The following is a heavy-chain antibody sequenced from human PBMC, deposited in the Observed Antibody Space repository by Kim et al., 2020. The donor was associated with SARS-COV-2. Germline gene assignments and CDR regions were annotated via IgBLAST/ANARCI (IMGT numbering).Heavy chain of an antibody. CDR1: GFTFTNYA. D-gene: IGHD3-9*01. V-gene: IGHV3-23*01. Sequence: GGSLRLSCAASGFTFTNYAMSWVRQAPGKGLDWLSTVSGGGGTTYYADSAKGRFTISRDNSKNTVYLQVNSLRAEDTAVYYCAKLPHVRTEQKDFFDSWGQGTLVTVASGMDVWGQGTTVTVSS. CDR3: AKLPHVRTEQKDFFDSWGQGTLVTVASGMDV. J-gene: IGHJ6*02. CDR2: VSGGGGTT.